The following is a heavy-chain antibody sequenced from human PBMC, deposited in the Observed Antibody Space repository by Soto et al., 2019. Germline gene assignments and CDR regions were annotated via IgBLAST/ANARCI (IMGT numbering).Heavy chain of an antibody. CDR1: GGSISSSNW. CDR3: ARYYMVRGVMSWFDP. J-gene: IGHJ5*02. Sequence: QVQLQESGPGLVKPSGTLSLTCAVSGGSISSSNWWSWVRQPPGKGLGGIGEIYHSGSTNYTPSLKSRVTIAVDKSKNQFALKRSSVTAADTAVYYCARYYMVRGVMSWFDPWGQGTLVTVSS. V-gene: IGHV4-4*02. D-gene: IGHD3-10*01. CDR2: IYHSGST.